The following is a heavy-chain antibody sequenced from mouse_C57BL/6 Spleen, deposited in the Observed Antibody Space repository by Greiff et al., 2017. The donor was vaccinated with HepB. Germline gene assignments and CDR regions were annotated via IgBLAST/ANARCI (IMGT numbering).Heavy chain of an antibody. CDR3: ARSKGYYSNFYWYFDV. D-gene: IGHD2-5*01. Sequence: EVKLVESGPGLAKPSQTLSLTCSVTGYSITSDYWNWIRKFPGNKLEYMGYISYSGSTYYNPSLKSRISITRDTSKNQYYLQLNSVTTEDTATYYCARSKGYYSNFYWYFDVWGTGTTVTVSS. CDR2: ISYSGST. CDR1: GYSITSDY. V-gene: IGHV3-8*01. J-gene: IGHJ1*03.